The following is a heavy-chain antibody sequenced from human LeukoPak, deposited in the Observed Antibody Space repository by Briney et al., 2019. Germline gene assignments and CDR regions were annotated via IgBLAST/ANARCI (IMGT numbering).Heavy chain of an antibody. D-gene: IGHD3-3*01. V-gene: IGHV1-8*01. CDR1: GYTFTSYD. CDR2: MNPNSGNT. CDR3: ARASKIRFLEWLLEGQFDY. J-gene: IGHJ4*02. Sequence: GASVKVSCKASGYTFTSYDINWVRQATGQGLEWMEWMNPNSGNTGYAQKFQGRVTMTRNTSISTAYMELSSLRSEDTAVYYCARASKIRFLEWLLEGQFDYWGQGTLVTVSS.